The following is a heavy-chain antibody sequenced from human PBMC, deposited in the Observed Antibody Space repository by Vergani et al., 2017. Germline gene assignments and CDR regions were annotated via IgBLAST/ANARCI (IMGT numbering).Heavy chain of an antibody. CDR3: AREPIGDYGDPGD. CDR1: GFTFSSYW. D-gene: IGHD4-17*01. Sequence: EVQLVESGGGLVQPGGSLRLSCAASGFTFSSYWMSWVRQAPGKGLEWVANIKQDGSEKYYVDSVKGRFTISRDNAKNSLYLQMNSLRAEDTAVYYCAREPIGDYGDPGDWGQGTLVTVSS. V-gene: IGHV3-7*03. CDR2: IKQDGSEK. J-gene: IGHJ4*02.